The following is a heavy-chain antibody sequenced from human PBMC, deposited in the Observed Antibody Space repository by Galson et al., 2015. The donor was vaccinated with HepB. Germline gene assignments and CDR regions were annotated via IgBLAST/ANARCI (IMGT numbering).Heavy chain of an antibody. CDR2: ISYDGSNK. Sequence: SLRLSCAASGFTFSSYGMHWVRQAPGKGLEWVAVISYDGSNKYYADSVKGRFTISRDNSKNTLYLQMNSLRAEDTAVYYCAKEARYCSGGSCYISLSYFDYWGQGTLVTVSS. CDR3: AKEARYCSGGSCYISLSYFDY. CDR1: GFTFSSYG. V-gene: IGHV3-30*18. J-gene: IGHJ4*02. D-gene: IGHD2-15*01.